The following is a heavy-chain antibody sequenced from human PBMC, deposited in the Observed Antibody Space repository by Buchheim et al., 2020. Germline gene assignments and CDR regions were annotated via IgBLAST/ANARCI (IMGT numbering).Heavy chain of an antibody. CDR2: IYHSGST. V-gene: IGHV4-4*02. D-gene: IGHD5-12*01. CDR3: ARKISGYETFDY. Sequence: QVQLQESGPGLVKPSGTLSLTCVVSGGSIRSSNWWTWVRQPPGKGLEWIGEIYHSGSTNYSTSLKSRVTLSVDRSKNQFSLNLSSVTAADTAVYYCARKISGYETFDYWGQGTL. J-gene: IGHJ4*02. CDR1: GGSIRSSNW.